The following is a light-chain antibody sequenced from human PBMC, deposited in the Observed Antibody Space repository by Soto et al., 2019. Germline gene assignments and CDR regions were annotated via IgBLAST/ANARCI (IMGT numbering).Light chain of an antibody. Sequence: QSALTQPASVSGSPGQSITISCTGSSSDVGSYNLVSWCQHHPGKAPQLMIYEGSKRPSGVSNRFSGSKSGNTASLTISGLHTEDEADYYCCSYAGSSTLVFGGGTKLTVL. CDR3: CSYAGSSTLV. CDR2: EGS. CDR1: SSDVGSYNL. J-gene: IGLJ2*01. V-gene: IGLV2-23*01.